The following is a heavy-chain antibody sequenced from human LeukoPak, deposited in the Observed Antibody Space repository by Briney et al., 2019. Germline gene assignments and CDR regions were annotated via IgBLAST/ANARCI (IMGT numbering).Heavy chain of an antibody. Sequence: SETLSLTCTVSGGSISSYYWSWIRQPPGKGLEWIGYIYYSGSTNYNPSLKSRVTISVDTSKNQFSLKLSSVTAADTAVYYCARSLRASYFDLWGRGTLVTVSS. V-gene: IGHV4-59*01. CDR2: IYYSGST. J-gene: IGHJ2*01. CDR3: ARSLRASYFDL. CDR1: GGSISSYY.